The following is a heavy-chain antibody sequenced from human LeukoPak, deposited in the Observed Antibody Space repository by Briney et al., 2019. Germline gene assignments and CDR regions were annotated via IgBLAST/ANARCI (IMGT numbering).Heavy chain of an antibody. D-gene: IGHD3-10*01. CDR1: GGSFSGYY. J-gene: IGHJ4*02. V-gene: IGHV4-34*01. CDR3: ARGSWGSGSYYFDY. CDR2: INHSGST. Sequence: PSETLSLTCAVYGGSFSGYYWSWIRQPPGKGLEWIGEINHSGSTNYNPSLKSRVTISVDTSKNQFSLKLSSVTAADTAVYYCARGSWGSGSYYFDYWGQGTLVTVSS.